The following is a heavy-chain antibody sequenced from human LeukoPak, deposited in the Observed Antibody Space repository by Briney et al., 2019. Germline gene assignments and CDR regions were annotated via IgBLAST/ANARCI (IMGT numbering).Heavy chain of an antibody. CDR1: GGSISTSSYY. Sequence: SETLSLTCTVSGGSISTSSYYWGWIRQPPGKGLEWIGNIHNSESTYYNPSLKSRVTMSVDTSKNQFSLKLSSVTAADTAVYYCARGPRRGYSGYGPSPFDYWGQGTLVTVSS. J-gene: IGHJ4*02. CDR2: IHNSEST. V-gene: IGHV4-39*01. D-gene: IGHD5-12*01. CDR3: ARGPRRGYSGYGPSPFDY.